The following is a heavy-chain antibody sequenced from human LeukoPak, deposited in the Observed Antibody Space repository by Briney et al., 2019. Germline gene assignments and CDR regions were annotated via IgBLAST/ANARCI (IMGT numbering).Heavy chain of an antibody. Sequence: QPGGSLRLSCAGSGFTFNNYAMHWVRQPPGKGLEWVSGISWNSGSIDYADSVKGRFTISRDNAKNSLYLQMNSLRVEDTAFYYCAKDNRRHYTSGPNPDSLHWGQGALVTVSS. D-gene: IGHD6-19*01. J-gene: IGHJ4*02. CDR1: GFTFNNYA. V-gene: IGHV3-9*01. CDR3: AKDNRRHYTSGPNPDSLH. CDR2: ISWNSGSI.